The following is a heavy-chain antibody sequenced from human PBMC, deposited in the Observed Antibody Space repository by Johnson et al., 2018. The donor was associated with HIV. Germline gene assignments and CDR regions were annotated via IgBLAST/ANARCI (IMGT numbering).Heavy chain of an antibody. CDR3: ARDNGSVAGPEGAFDI. D-gene: IGHD6-19*01. J-gene: IGHJ3*02. Sequence: QVQLVESGGGVVQPGRSLRLSCAASGFTFSSYAMHWVRQAPGKGLEWVAVISYDGSNKYYADSVKGRFTIARDNSKNTRYLQMNSMRAEDTAVYLCARDNGSVAGPEGAFDIWGQGTMVTVSS. CDR1: GFTFSSYA. V-gene: IGHV3-30-3*01. CDR2: ISYDGSNK.